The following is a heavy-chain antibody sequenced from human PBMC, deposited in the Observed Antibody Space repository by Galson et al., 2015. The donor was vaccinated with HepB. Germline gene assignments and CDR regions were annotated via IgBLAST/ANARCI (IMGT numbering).Heavy chain of an antibody. CDR1: GFTFDDYG. V-gene: IGHV3-48*01. Sequence: SLRLSCAASGFTFDDYGMSWVRQAPGKGLEWVSYISSSSSTIYYADSVKGRFTISRDNAKNSLYLQMNSLRAEDTAVYYCARQLGNYYYGMDVWGQGTTVTVSS. J-gene: IGHJ6*02. D-gene: IGHD3-16*01. CDR3: ARQLGNYYYGMDV. CDR2: ISSSSSTI.